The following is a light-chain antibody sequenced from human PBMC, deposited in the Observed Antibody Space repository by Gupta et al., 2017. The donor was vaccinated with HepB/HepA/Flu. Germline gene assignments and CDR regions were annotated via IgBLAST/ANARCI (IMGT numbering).Light chain of an antibody. Sequence: LAQPPSMAVSPGQTARITCSANKLANQYASWYQQKPTLSPVLVIYQDSKRPSGIPERFSGSNSGNTATLTISGTQVRDEGDYYCQAWDNSTVVFGGGTKLTVV. CDR2: QDS. V-gene: IGLV3-1*01. J-gene: IGLJ2*01. CDR3: QAWDNSTVV. CDR1: KLANQY.